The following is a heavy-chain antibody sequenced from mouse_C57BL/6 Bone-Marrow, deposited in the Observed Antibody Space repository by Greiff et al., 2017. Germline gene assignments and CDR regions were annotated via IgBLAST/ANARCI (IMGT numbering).Heavy chain of an antibody. J-gene: IGHJ4*01. Sequence: QVQLQQPGAELVKPGASVKLSCKASGYTFTSYWMHWVKQRPGRGLEWIGRIDPNSGGTKYNEKFKSKATLTVDKPSSTAYMQLSSLTSEDSAVYYCARSSTVVAPYDYAMDYWGQGTSVTVSS. V-gene: IGHV1-72*01. D-gene: IGHD1-1*01. CDR1: GYTFTSYW. CDR3: ARSSTVVAPYDYAMDY. CDR2: IDPNSGGT.